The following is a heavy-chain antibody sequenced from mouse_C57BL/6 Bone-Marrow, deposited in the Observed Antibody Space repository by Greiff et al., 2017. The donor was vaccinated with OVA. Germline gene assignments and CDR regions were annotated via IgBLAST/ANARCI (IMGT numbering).Heavy chain of an antibody. CDR3: TSYSNFDY. D-gene: IGHD2-5*01. CDR2: IDPENGDT. V-gene: IGHV14-4*01. CDR1: GFNIKDDY. Sequence: VQLQQSGAELVRPGASVKLSCTASGFNIKDDYMHWVKQRPEQGLEWIGWIDPENGDTEYASKFQGKATITGDASYNTAYLQLSSRTSEDTAVYYCTSYSNFDYWGQGTTLTVSS. J-gene: IGHJ2*01.